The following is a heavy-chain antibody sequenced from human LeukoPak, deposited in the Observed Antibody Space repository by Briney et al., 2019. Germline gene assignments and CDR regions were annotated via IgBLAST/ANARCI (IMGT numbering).Heavy chain of an antibody. CDR2: INHSGST. V-gene: IGHV4-34*01. J-gene: IGHJ6*02. D-gene: IGHD6-13*01. CDR3: ASMLGVAAAGTGHYYYGMDV. CDR1: GGSFSGYY. Sequence: SETLSLTCAVYGGSFSGYYWGWIRQPPGKGLEWIGEINHSGSTNYNPSLKSRVTISVDTSKNQFSLKLSSVTAADTAVYYCASMLGVAAAGTGHYYYGMDVWGQGTTVTVSS.